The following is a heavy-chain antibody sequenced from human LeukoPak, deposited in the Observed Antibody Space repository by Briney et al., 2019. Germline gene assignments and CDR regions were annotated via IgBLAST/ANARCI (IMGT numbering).Heavy chain of an antibody. Sequence: SETLSLTCTVSGGSISSSSYYWGWIRQPPGKGLEWIGSIYYSGSTYYNPSLKSRVTISVDTSKNQFSLKLSSVTAADTAVYYCASLTMIVVPWGQGTLVTVSS. CDR2: IYYSGST. D-gene: IGHD3-22*01. V-gene: IGHV4-39*07. CDR3: ASLTMIVVP. J-gene: IGHJ4*02. CDR1: GGSISSSSYY.